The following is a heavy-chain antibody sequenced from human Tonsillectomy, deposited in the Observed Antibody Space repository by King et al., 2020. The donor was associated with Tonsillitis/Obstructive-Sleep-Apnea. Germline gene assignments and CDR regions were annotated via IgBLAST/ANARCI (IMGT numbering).Heavy chain of an antibody. CDR1: GGSISSYY. D-gene: IGHD6-19*01. CDR2: IHTSGST. Sequence: QLQESAPGLVKPSETLSLTCTVSGGSISSYYWNWIRQPAGKRLEWIGRIHTSGSTNYNPSLKSRVTMSVDTSKNRVSLRLNSVTAADTAVYYCARDYSSGYGLDVWGQGTTVTVSS. J-gene: IGHJ6*02. V-gene: IGHV4-4*07. CDR3: ARDYSSGYGLDV.